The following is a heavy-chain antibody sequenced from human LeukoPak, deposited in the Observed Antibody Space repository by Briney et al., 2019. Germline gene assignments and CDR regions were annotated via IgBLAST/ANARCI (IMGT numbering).Heavy chain of an antibody. J-gene: IGHJ6*02. CDR3: ARDLVAAAGTWYYGMDV. CDR2: IYTSGST. Sequence: PSETLSLTCTVSGGSLSSYHWSWIRQPAGKGLEWIGRIYTSGSTNYNPSLKSRVTMSVDTSKNQFSLKLSSVTAADTAVYYCARDLVAAAGTWYYGMDVWGQGTTVTVSS. CDR1: GGSLSSYH. V-gene: IGHV4-4*07. D-gene: IGHD6-13*01.